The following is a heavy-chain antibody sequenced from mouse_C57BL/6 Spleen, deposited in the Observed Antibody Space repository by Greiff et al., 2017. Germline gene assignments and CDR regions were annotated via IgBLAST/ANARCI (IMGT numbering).Heavy chain of an antibody. CDR1: GFSFSTYA. J-gene: IGHJ2*01. D-gene: IGHD1-1*01. CDR3: VRQGYGSYFDY. Sequence: EVQLVESGGGLVQPKGSLKLSCAASGFSFSTYAMNWVRQAPGKGLEWVARIRSKSNNYATYYADSVKDRFTISRDDSESMLYLQMNNLKTEDTAMYYCVRQGYGSYFDYWGQGTTLTVSS. V-gene: IGHV10-1*01. CDR2: IRSKSNNYAT.